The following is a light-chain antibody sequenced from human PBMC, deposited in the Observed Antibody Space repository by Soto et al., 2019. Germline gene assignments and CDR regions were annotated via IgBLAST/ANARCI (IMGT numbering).Light chain of an antibody. CDR3: SSYTGSDTRYV. V-gene: IGLV2-14*03. J-gene: IGLJ1*01. CDR2: DVT. Sequence: QSVLTQPASVSGSPGQSITISCTGTTSDVGGYNYVSWYQQHPGKAPKLMIFDVTHRPSGTPNRFSGSKSGNTASLTISGLQAEDEADYYCSSYTGSDTRYVFGSGTKVTVL. CDR1: TSDVGGYNY.